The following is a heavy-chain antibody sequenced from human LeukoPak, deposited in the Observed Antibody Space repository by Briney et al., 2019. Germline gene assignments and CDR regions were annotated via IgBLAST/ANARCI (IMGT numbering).Heavy chain of an antibody. CDR1: GFTFSSYG. D-gene: IGHD6-19*01. Sequence: GRSLRLSCAASGFTFSSYGMHWVRQAPGKGLEWVAVISYDGTNKYYADSVRGRFTISRDNSKNTLYLQMDSLRTEDTAVYYRARVELYASGWYGSIDYWGQGTLVAVSS. CDR3: ARVELYASGWYGSIDY. V-gene: IGHV3-30*03. J-gene: IGHJ4*02. CDR2: ISYDGTNK.